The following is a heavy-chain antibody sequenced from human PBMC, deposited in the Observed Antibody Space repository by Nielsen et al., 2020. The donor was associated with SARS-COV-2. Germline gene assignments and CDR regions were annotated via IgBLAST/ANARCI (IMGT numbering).Heavy chain of an antibody. CDR1: GYSFTSYW. J-gene: IGHJ4*02. CDR3: ARHEVPFSVAGI. D-gene: IGHD6-19*01. V-gene: IGHV5-10-1*01. CDR2: IDPSDSYT. Sequence: ESLNISCKCSGYSFTSYWFSWVRQMPGNGLESMGRIDPSDSYTNYSPSFQGHFTISADKSISTAYLQWSSLKASDTPMYYCARHEVPFSVAGIWGQGTLVTVSS.